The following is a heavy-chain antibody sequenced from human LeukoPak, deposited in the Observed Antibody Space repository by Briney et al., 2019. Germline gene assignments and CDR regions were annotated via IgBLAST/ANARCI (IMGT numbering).Heavy chain of an antibody. V-gene: IGHV4-34*01. J-gene: IGHJ3*01. CDR3: ARAPRTGAWDMITFGGVIVHGDAFDF. CDR1: GGSFSGHY. Sequence: SETLSLTCAVYGGSFSGHYWSWIRQPPGKGLEWIGEINHSGSTNYNPSLKSRVPISVDTSKNQFSLKLSSVTAADTAVYYCARAPRTGAWDMITFGGVIVHGDAFDFWGQGTMVTVSS. CDR2: INHSGST. D-gene: IGHD3-16*02.